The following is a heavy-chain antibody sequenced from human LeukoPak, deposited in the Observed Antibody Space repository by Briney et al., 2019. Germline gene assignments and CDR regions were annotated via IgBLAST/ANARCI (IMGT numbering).Heavy chain of an antibody. J-gene: IGHJ4*02. CDR2: ISSASTYI. V-gene: IGHV3-21*01. CDR3: ARVARDYNFWSDSIETFYFDY. Sequence: PGGSLRLSCVASGFTFSTHTMNWVRQAPGKGLEWVSSISSASTYIYSADSVKGRFTISRDNAKNSLCLQMNSLRAEDTAVYYCARVARDYNFWSDSIETFYFDYWGQGTLVTVSS. CDR1: GFTFSTHT. D-gene: IGHD3-3*01.